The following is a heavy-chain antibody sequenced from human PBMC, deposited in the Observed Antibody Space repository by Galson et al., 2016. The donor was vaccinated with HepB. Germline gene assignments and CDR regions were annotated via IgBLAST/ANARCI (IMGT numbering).Heavy chain of an antibody. CDR3: ARSYLLGRGVGS. J-gene: IGHJ4*02. CDR1: GDSVSSNSAG. CDR2: TFYRSNWQN. D-gene: IGHD3-10*01. Sequence: CAISGDSVSSNSAGWYWIRQSPSRGLECLGRTFYRSNWQNDYAESVRSRITITPDTSKNQFSLQLNSVTPEDTAVYYCARSYLLGRGVGSWGQGTLVTVSS. V-gene: IGHV6-1*01.